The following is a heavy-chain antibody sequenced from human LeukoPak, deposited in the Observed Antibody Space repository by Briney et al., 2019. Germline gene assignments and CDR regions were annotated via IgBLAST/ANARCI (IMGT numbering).Heavy chain of an antibody. CDR1: GYTFTGYY. Sequence: GASVKVSCKASGYTFTGYYMHWVRQAPGQGLEWIGWINPNSGGTNYAQKFQGWVTMTRDTSISTAYMELSRLRSDDTAVYYCARGRTTVVTRGAFDIWGQGTMVTVSS. CDR3: ARGRTTVVTRGAFDI. CDR2: INPNSGGT. V-gene: IGHV1-2*04. J-gene: IGHJ3*02. D-gene: IGHD4-23*01.